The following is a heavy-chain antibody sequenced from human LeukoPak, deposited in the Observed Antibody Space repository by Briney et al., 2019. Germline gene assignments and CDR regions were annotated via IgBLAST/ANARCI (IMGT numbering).Heavy chain of an antibody. V-gene: IGHV4-59*01. Sequence: SETLSLTCTVSGGSISSYYWSWIRQPPGKGLEWIGYIYYSGSTNYNPSLKSRVTISVDTSKNQFSLKLSSVTAADTAVYYCARWVGSSGQDYWGQGTLVTVSS. CDR2: IYYSGST. CDR1: GGSISSYY. J-gene: IGHJ4*02. CDR3: ARWVGSSGQDY. D-gene: IGHD5-18*01.